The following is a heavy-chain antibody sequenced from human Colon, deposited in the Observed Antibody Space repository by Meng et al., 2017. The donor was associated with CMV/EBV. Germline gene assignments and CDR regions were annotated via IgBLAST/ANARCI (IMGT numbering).Heavy chain of an antibody. CDR2: IYYSGST. V-gene: IGHV4-39*07. Sequence: QLQLEASGPGLVKPSETLSLTCTVSGGSISSSSYYWGWIRQPPGKGLEWIGSIYYSGSTYYNPSLKSRVTISVDTSKNQFSLKLSSVTAADTAVYYCARGQTEQWLVQDAFDIWGQGTMVTVSS. CDR1: GGSISSSSYY. CDR3: ARGQTEQWLVQDAFDI. D-gene: IGHD6-19*01. J-gene: IGHJ3*02.